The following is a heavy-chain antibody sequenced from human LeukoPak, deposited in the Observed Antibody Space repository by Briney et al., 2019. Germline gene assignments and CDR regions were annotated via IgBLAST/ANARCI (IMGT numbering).Heavy chain of an antibody. Sequence: GGSLRLSCGASGFTFTTYAMTWVRQAPGKGLEWVSSITGSGGSTYYGDSVKGRFTISRDNSKNTLYLQMNSLRAEDTAVYYCAKGGSYRSQPYFDYWGQGTPVTVSS. J-gene: IGHJ4*02. CDR2: ITGSGGST. CDR3: AKGGSYRSQPYFDY. V-gene: IGHV3-23*01. D-gene: IGHD3-16*02. CDR1: GFTFTTYA.